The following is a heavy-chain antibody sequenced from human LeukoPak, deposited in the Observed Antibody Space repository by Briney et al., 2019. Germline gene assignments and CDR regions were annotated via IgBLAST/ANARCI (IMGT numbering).Heavy chain of an antibody. V-gene: IGHV3-21*01. Sequence: PGGSLRLSCAASGFTFSSYSMNWVRQAPGKGLEWVSSISSSSSYIYYADSMKGRFTISRDNAKNSLYLQMNSLRAEDTAVYYCARDPTVTPGYGMDVWGQGTTVTVSS. J-gene: IGHJ6*02. D-gene: IGHD4-17*01. CDR1: GFTFSSYS. CDR2: ISSSSSYI. CDR3: ARDPTVTPGYGMDV.